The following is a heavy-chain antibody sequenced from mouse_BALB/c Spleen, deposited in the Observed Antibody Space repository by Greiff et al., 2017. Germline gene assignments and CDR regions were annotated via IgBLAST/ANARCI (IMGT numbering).Heavy chain of an antibody. CDR3: ARERDPQSLFAY. D-gene: IGHD3-2*02. CDR2: ISSGGSYT. CDR1: GFTFSSYA. Sequence: EVQLVESGGGLVKPGGSLKLSCAASGFTFSSYAMSWVRQSPEKRLEWVAEISSGGSYTYYPDTVTGRFTISRDNAKNTLYLEMSSLRSEDTAMYYCARERDPQSLFAYWGQGTLVTVSA. J-gene: IGHJ3*01. V-gene: IGHV5-9-4*01.